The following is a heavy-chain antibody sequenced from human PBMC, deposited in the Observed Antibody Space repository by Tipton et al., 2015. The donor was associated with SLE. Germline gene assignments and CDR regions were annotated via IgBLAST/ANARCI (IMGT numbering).Heavy chain of an antibody. V-gene: IGHV3-15*01. CDR1: GFTFSNSW. CDR2: IKSKTDGGTT. CDR3: TTASSGWYERYYYYYMDV. J-gene: IGHJ6*03. D-gene: IGHD6-19*01. Sequence: SLRLSCAASGFTFSNSWMSWVRQAPGKGLEWVGRIKSKTDGGTTDYAAPVKGRFTISRDDSKNTLYLQMNSLKTEDTAVYYCTTASSGWYERYYYYYMDVWGKGTTVTVSS.